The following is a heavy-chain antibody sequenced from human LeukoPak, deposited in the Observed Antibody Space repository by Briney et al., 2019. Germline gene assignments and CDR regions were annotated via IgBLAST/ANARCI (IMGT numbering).Heavy chain of an antibody. J-gene: IGHJ4*02. D-gene: IGHD5-24*01. Sequence: PGGSLRLSCAASGFTFSSYAMHWVRQAPGKGLEYVSAISSNGGSTYYANSVKGGFTISRDNSKNTLYLQMGSLRAEDMAVYYCARVAQGGYNDYWGQGTLVTVSS. CDR3: ARVAQGGYNDY. V-gene: IGHV3-64*01. CDR2: ISSNGGST. CDR1: GFTFSSYA.